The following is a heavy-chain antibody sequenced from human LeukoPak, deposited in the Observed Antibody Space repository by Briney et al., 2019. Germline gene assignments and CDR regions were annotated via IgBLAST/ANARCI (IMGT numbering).Heavy chain of an antibody. CDR2: INPSGGST. V-gene: IGHV1-46*01. Sequence: GASVKVSCKASGYTFTSYYMHWVRQAPGQGLEWMGIINPSGGSTNYAQKFQGRVTMTRDTSTSTVYMELSSLRSEDTAVYYCARDYWGGLLAYWGQGTLVTVSS. D-gene: IGHD3-22*01. CDR3: ARDYWGGLLAY. CDR1: GYTFTSYY. J-gene: IGHJ4*02.